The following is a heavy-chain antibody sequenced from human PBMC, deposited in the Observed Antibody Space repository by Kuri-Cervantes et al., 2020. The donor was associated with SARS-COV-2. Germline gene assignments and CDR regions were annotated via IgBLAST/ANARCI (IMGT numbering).Heavy chain of an antibody. CDR1: GYTFTSYA. Sequence: ASVKVSCKASGYTFTSYAMHWVRQAPGQRLEWMGWINAGNGNTKYSQKFQGRVTITADESTSTAYMELSSLRSEDTAVYYCARERVEVTIFGVVIMHYFDYWGQGTLVTVSS. V-gene: IGHV1-3*01. J-gene: IGHJ4*02. D-gene: IGHD3-3*01. CDR3: ARERVEVTIFGVVIMHYFDY. CDR2: INAGNGNT.